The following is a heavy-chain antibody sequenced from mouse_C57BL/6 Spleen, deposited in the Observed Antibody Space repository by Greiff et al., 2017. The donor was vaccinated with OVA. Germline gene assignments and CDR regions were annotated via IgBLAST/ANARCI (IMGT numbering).Heavy chain of an antibody. D-gene: IGHD1-1*01. Sequence: QVQLQQPGAELVRPGSSVKLSCKASGYTFTSYWMHWVKQRPIQGLEWIGNIDPSDSETHYNQKFKDKATLTVDKSSSTAYMQLSSLTSEDSAVYYCARSYYYGSSYEYFEVWGTGTTVTVSS. CDR1: GYTFTSYW. CDR2: IDPSDSET. CDR3: ARSYYYGSSYEYFEV. J-gene: IGHJ1*03. V-gene: IGHV1-52*01.